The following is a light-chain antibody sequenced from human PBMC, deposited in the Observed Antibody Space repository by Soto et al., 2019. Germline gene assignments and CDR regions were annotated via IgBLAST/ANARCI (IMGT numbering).Light chain of an antibody. CDR2: GAS. V-gene: IGKV3-15*01. J-gene: IGKJ5*01. CDR3: QQYNNWPPIT. Sequence: MVLKQSPVPLSWSPGERATVSCTPIQSVSSNLLAWYQQKPGQAPRLLIYGASTRATGIPARFSGSGSGTEFALTISSLQSEDFAVYYCQQYNNWPPITLAQGTRLEIK. CDR1: QSVSSN.